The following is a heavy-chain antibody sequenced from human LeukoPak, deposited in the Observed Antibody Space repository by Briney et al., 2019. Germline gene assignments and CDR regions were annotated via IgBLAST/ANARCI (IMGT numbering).Heavy chain of an antibody. CDR2: ISAYNGNT. J-gene: IGHJ6*02. CDR1: GYTFTSYG. V-gene: IGHV1-18*01. CDR3: ARGGYSYGPYYYGMDV. D-gene: IGHD5-18*01. Sequence: ASVKVSCKASGYTFTSYGISWVRQAPGQELEWMGWISAYNGNTNYAQKLQGRVTMTTDTSTSTAYMELRSLRSDDTAVYYCARGGYSYGPYYYGMDVWGQGTTVTVSS.